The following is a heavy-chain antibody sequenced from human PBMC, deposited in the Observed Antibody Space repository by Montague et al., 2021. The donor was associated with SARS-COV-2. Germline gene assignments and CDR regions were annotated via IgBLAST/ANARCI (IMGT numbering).Heavy chain of an antibody. V-gene: IGHV4-39*01. CDR2: IYYSGTT. Sequence: SETLSLTCTVSGGSISSSSYYWGWIRQPPGKGLEWIGTIYYSGTTYYNPSLKSPVTISADTSKNQFSLKLSSVTAADTAVYYCASQTLGITIFGGVNGRGGDGGGQGTMVTVSS. D-gene: IGHD3-3*01. CDR1: GGSISSSSYY. CDR3: ASQTLGITIFGGVNGRGGDG. J-gene: IGHJ4*02.